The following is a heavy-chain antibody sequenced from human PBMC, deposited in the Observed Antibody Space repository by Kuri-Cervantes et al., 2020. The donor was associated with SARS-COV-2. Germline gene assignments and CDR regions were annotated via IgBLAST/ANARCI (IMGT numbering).Heavy chain of an antibody. CDR2: ISNDGSKE. J-gene: IGHJ4*02. CDR1: GFSFSGYA. Sequence: GGSLRLSCAASGFSFSGYAMHWVRQAPGKGLEWVAVISNDGSKEYYADSVKGRFTISRDNSKNTLYLHMNRLTSEDTAFYYCARDIYCYDSSSYYFKQSFFDSWGQGTLVTVSS. CDR3: ARDIYCYDSSSYYFKQSFFDS. V-gene: IGHV3-30*01. D-gene: IGHD3-22*01.